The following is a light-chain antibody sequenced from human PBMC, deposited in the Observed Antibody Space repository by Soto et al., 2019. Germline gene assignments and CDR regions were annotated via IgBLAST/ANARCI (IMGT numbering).Light chain of an antibody. CDR2: AAS. V-gene: IGKV1-9*01. J-gene: IGKJ5*01. CDR1: QGISSY. Sequence: IQLTQSPSSLSASVGDRVSITCRASQGISSYLAWYQQKPGQAPRLLIYAASTWQSGVPSRFSGSGSGTDFTLTISSLQSEDFAVYYCQQFNCWPPITFGQGTRLEIK. CDR3: QQFNCWPPIT.